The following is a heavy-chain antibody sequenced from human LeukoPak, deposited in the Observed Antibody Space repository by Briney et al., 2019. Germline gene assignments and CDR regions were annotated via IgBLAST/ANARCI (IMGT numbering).Heavy chain of an antibody. J-gene: IGHJ6*03. D-gene: IGHD3-10*01. Sequence: ASVKVSCKPSGYTFNVYYIHWVRQAPGQGLEWMAWINPNSGGTDYAHKFQGRVTMTRDTSISTAYMELSSLRSEDTAVYYCARVESFYYYYYYMDVWGKGTTVTISS. CDR2: INPNSGGT. V-gene: IGHV1-2*02. CDR1: GYTFNVYY. CDR3: ARVESFYYYYYYMDV.